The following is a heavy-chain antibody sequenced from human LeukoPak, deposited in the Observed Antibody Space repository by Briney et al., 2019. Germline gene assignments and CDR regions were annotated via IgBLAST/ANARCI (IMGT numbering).Heavy chain of an antibody. V-gene: IGHV4-39*01. CDR3: ARLRYYGSGSFSDYFDY. Sequence: KPSETLSLTCTVSGGSISSSSYYWGWIRQPPGKGLEWIGSIYYSGSTYYNPSLKSRVTISVDTSKNQFSLKLSSVTAADTAVYYCARLRYYGSGSFSDYFDYWGQGTLVTVSS. J-gene: IGHJ4*02. CDR1: GGSISSSSYY. CDR2: IYYSGST. D-gene: IGHD3-10*01.